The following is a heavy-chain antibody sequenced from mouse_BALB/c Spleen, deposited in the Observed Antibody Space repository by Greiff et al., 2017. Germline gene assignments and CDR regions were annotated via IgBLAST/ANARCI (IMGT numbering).Heavy chain of an antibody. CDR3: ARGEVRLFAY. Sequence: EVHLVESGGGLVQPGGSLKLSCAASGFTFSSYTMSWVRQTPEKRLEWVAYISNGGGSTYYPDTVKGRFTISRDNAKNTLYLQMSSLKSEDTAMYYCARGEVRLFAYWGQGTLVTVSA. V-gene: IGHV5-12-2*01. D-gene: IGHD2-14*01. CDR1: GFTFSSYT. J-gene: IGHJ3*01. CDR2: ISNGGGST.